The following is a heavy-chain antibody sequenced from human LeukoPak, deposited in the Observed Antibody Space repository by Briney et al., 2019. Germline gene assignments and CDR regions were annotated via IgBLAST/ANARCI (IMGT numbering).Heavy chain of an antibody. Sequence: GGSLRLSCAASGFTFSSYGMHWVRQAPGKGLEWVAFIRYDGSNKYYADSVKGRFTISRDNSKNTLYLQMNSLRAEDTAVYYCAKASRLLHGSGSYPGYFDYWGQGTLVAVSS. CDR1: GFTFSSYG. CDR2: IRYDGSNK. V-gene: IGHV3-30*02. J-gene: IGHJ4*02. CDR3: AKASRLLHGSGSYPGYFDY. D-gene: IGHD3-10*01.